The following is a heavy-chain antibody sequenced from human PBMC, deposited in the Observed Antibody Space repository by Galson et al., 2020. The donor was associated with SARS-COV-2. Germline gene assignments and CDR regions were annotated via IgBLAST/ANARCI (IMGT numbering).Heavy chain of an antibody. V-gene: IGHV3-11*01. J-gene: IGHJ4*02. CDR1: GFTFSDYY. D-gene: IGHD4-17*01. CDR2: ISSSGSTI. Sequence: GESLKISCAASGFTFSDYYMSWIRQAPGKGLEWVSYISSSGSTIYYADSVKGRFTISRDNAKNSLYLQMNSLRAEDTAVYYCARDPMDYGDYILVQTIDYWGQGTLVTVSS. CDR3: ARDPMDYGDYILVQTIDY.